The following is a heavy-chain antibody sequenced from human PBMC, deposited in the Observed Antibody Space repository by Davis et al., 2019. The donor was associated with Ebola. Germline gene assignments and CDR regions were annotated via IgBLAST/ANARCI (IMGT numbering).Heavy chain of an antibody. CDR3: ARVSSTDLGSGSHYNRYHFDY. J-gene: IGHJ4*02. CDR1: GYTFTSYG. D-gene: IGHD3-10*01. Sequence: AASVKVSCKASGYTFTSYGISWVRQAPGQGLEWMGWISAYNGNTNYAQKLQGRVTMTTDTSTSTAYMELRSLRSDDTAVYYCARVSSTDLGSGSHYNRYHFDYWGRGILVTVSS. CDR2: ISAYNGNT. V-gene: IGHV1-18*04.